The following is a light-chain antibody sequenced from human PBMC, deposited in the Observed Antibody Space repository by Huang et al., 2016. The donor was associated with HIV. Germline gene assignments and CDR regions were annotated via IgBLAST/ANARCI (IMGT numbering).Light chain of an antibody. V-gene: IGKV1-5*03. Sequence: DIQMTQSPPTLSRSVGDRVTITCRASQSISSWLAWYQQKPGKAPKLLIYEASKLQRGFPSRFSGRRSGTEFTLTISSLQPDDFATYYCQQYNSHPGTFGLGTKVEMK. CDR1: QSISSW. J-gene: IGKJ1*01. CDR2: EAS. CDR3: QQYNSHPGT.